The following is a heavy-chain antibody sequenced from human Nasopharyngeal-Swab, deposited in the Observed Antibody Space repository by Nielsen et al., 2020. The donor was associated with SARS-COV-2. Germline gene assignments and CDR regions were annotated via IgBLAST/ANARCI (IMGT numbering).Heavy chain of an antibody. V-gene: IGHV4-39*01. Sequence: SETLSLTCTVSGGSISSSSYYWGWIRQPPGKGLEWIGSIYYSGSTYYNPSLKSRVTISVDTSKNQFSLKLSNMTAADTAVYYCARHLPGGSGSYWEYSVDYGGQGTLVTVSS. CDR2: IYYSGST. CDR1: GGSISSSSYY. J-gene: IGHJ4*02. D-gene: IGHD3-10*01. CDR3: ARHLPGGSGSYWEYSVDY.